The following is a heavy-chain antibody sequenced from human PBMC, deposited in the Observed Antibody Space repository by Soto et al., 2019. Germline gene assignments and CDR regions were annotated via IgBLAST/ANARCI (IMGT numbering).Heavy chain of an antibody. D-gene: IGHD6-13*01. CDR1: GGSIDNYY. Sequence: ETLSLTCSVSGGSIDNYYWSWIRQAPGKGLEWIDYVYHNGRTSYNASLKSRVSISVDRSKNQVALNLSSVTAADKAVYYCAREDRISAPGGIWFHPWGQGTLATVSS. CDR3: AREDRISAPGGIWFHP. V-gene: IGHV4-59*01. CDR2: VYHNGRT. J-gene: IGHJ5*02.